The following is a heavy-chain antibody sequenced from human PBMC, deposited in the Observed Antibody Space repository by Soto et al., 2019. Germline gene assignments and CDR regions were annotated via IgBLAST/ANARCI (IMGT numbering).Heavy chain of an antibody. Sequence: DSVKVSCKAFGYTFTTYPMHWVRQAPGQRLEWMGWINVVHGSTKYSQKFQDRVTITRDTSASTVYMELSSLRSEDTAVYYCARAYDLLTGYPSFDYWGQGILVTVSS. CDR1: GYTFTTYP. CDR3: ARAYDLLTGYPSFDY. J-gene: IGHJ4*02. CDR2: INVVHGST. D-gene: IGHD3-9*01. V-gene: IGHV1-3*01.